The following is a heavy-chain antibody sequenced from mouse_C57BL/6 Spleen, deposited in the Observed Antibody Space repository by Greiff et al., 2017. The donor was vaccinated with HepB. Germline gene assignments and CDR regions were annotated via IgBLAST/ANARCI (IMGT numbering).Heavy chain of an antibody. CDR2: ISSGGDYI. CDR3: TREDGYDVGDY. CDR1: GFTFSSYA. D-gene: IGHD2-2*01. V-gene: IGHV5-9-1*02. J-gene: IGHJ2*01. Sequence: EVKLMESGEGLVKPGGSLKLSCAASGFTFSSYAMSWVRQTPEKRLEWVAYISSGGDYIYYADTVKGRFTISRDNARNTLYLQMSSLKSEDTAMYYCTREDGYDVGDYWGQGTTLTVSS.